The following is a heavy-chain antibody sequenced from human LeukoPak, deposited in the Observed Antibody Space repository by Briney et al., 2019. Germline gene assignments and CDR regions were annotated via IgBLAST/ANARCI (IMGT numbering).Heavy chain of an antibody. Sequence: GESLKISRQGSGYSFTSYWIGWVRQMPGKGLEWMGIIYPGDSDTRYSPSFQGQVTISADKSISTAYLQWSSLKASDTAMYYCARRCGGDCYNYYYGMDVWGQGTTVTVSS. J-gene: IGHJ6*02. V-gene: IGHV5-51*01. CDR2: IYPGDSDT. D-gene: IGHD2-21*02. CDR3: ARRCGGDCYNYYYGMDV. CDR1: GYSFTSYW.